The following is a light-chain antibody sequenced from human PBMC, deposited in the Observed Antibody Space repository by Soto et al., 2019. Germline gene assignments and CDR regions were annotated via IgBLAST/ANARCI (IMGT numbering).Light chain of an antibody. J-gene: IGLJ2*01. CDR1: SSDVGGYNY. CDR2: DVS. CDR3: SSYTGSSTYVV. V-gene: IGLV2-14*01. Sequence: QSALTQPASVSGSPGQSITISCTGTSSDVGGYNYVSWYQQHPGKAPKLMIYDVSNRPSGVSNRFSGSKSGNTASLTISGIQVEDEADYFCSSYTGSSTYVVFGGGTKVTVL.